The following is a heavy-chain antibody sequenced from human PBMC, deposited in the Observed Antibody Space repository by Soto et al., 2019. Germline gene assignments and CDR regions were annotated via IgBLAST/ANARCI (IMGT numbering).Heavy chain of an antibody. CDR3: ARDWVAEKGTDYYHGMDV. Sequence: EVQLVASGGGLVQPGESLRLSCAASRFIFSNYNMNWVRQAPGKGLEWVSYISSSGNTIYYADSVKGRFTISRDNAKNSLFLQMNSLRDEDTAVYYCARDWVAEKGTDYYHGMDVWGQGTTVTVS. CDR1: RFIFSNYN. D-gene: IGHD2-15*01. CDR2: ISSSGNTI. V-gene: IGHV3-48*02. J-gene: IGHJ6*02.